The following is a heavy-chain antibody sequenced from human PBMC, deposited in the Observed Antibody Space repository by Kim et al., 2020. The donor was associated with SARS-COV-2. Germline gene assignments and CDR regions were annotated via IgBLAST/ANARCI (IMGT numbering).Heavy chain of an antibody. CDR2: IYYSGST. J-gene: IGHJ4*02. CDR3: ARAARTTVAGNY. D-gene: IGHD6-19*01. Sequence: SETLSLTCTVSGGSISSGGYYWSWIRQHPGKGLEWIGYIYYSGSTYYNPSLKSRVTISVDTSKNQFSLKLSSVTAADTAVYYCARAARTTVAGNYWGQGTLVTVSS. CDR1: GGSISSGGYY. V-gene: IGHV4-31*03.